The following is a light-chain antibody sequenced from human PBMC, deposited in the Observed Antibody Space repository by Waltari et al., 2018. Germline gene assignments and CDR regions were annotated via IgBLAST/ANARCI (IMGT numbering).Light chain of an antibody. CDR1: QGISRH. CDR3: QKLDNYPPPT. Sequence: DFQLTQSPSFLSASVGDRVTITCRASQGISRHLAWYQQKPGEAPKLLIYDASTLQSGVPSRFSGSGFGTEFTLTISSLQPEDSATYYCQKLDNYPPPTFGQGTRLEI. CDR2: DAS. J-gene: IGKJ5*01. V-gene: IGKV1-9*01.